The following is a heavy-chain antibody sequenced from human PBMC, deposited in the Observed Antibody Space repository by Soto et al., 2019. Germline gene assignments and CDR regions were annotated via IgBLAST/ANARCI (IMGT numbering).Heavy chain of an antibody. CDR1: GGSISSSSYY. J-gene: IGHJ3*02. D-gene: IGHD6-13*01. Sequence: QLQLQESGPGLVKPSETLSLTCTVSGGSISSSSYYWGWIRQPPGKGLEWMGSIYYSGSTYYNPSLKSRFTISVDTSKNQFSLKLSSVTAADTAVYYCARHKYSSSWYEASDAFDIWGQGTMVTVSS. V-gene: IGHV4-39*01. CDR3: ARHKYSSSWYEASDAFDI. CDR2: IYYSGST.